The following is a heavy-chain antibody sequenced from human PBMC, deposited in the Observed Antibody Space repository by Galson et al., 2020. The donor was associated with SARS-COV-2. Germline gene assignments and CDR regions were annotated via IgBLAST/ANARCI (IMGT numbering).Heavy chain of an antibody. Sequence: QASETLSLTCAASGFTFSSYGMHWVRQAPGKGLEWVAVISYDGSNKYYADSVKGRFTISRDNSKNTLYLQMNSLRAEDTAVYYCARDLEYYDILTGYLGPPPKPYYYYGMDVWGQGTTVTVSS. CDR1: GFTFSSYG. CDR2: ISYDGSNK. CDR3: ARDLEYYDILTGYLGPPPKPYYYYGMDV. J-gene: IGHJ6*02. D-gene: IGHD3-9*01. V-gene: IGHV3-30*03.